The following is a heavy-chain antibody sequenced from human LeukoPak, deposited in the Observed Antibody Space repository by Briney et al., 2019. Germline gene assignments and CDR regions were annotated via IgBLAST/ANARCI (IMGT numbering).Heavy chain of an antibody. V-gene: IGHV4-59*01. J-gene: IGHJ2*01. Sequence: SETLSLTCTVSGGSISSYYWSWIRQPPGKGLEWIGYIYYSGSTNYNPSLKSRVTISVDTSRNQFSLKLSFVTAADTAVYYCARSISSSWGNPYYYDSSGYPTDWYFDLWGRGTLVTVSS. CDR2: IYYSGST. CDR3: ARSISSSWGNPYYYDSSGYPTDWYFDL. CDR1: GGSISSYY. D-gene: IGHD3-22*01.